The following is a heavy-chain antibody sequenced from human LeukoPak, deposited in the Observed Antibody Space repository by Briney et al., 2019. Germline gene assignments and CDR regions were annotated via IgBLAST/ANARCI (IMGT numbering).Heavy chain of an antibody. D-gene: IGHD1-26*01. Sequence: GGSLRLSCAASGFTFDNYRMSWVRQAPGKGLEWVSTVNTDGGNTYYADSVKGRFTISRDNSKSTLILQMNSLRVEDTALYYCTKRVKYGGTWDHFADWGQGTLVTVSS. V-gene: IGHV3-23*01. J-gene: IGHJ4*02. CDR2: VNTDGGNT. CDR1: GFTFDNYR. CDR3: TKRVKYGGTWDHFAD.